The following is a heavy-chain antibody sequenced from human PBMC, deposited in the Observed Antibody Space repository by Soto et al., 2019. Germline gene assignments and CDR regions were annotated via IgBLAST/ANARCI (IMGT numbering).Heavy chain of an antibody. V-gene: IGHV1-69*04. Sequence: GASVKVSCKASGGTFSSYTISWVRQAPGQGLEWMGRIIPILGIANYAQKFQGRVTITADKSTSAAYMELSSLRSEDTAVYYCARDRETEQFDYWGQGTLVTVSS. CDR1: GGTFSSYT. D-gene: IGHD1-26*01. CDR3: ARDRETEQFDY. CDR2: IIPILGIA. J-gene: IGHJ4*02.